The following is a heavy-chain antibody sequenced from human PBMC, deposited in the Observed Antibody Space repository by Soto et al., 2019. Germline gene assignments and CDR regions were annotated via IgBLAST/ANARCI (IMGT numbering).Heavy chain of an antibody. D-gene: IGHD3-10*01. Sequence: QVQLVQSGAEVKKPGASVKVSCKASGYTFTSYGISWVRQAPGQGLEWMGWIRAYNGNTNYAQKLQGRVTMTTDTSTSTAYMELRSLRSDDTAVYYCARARRDAMVRGVITKDFDYWGQGTLVTVSS. CDR3: ARARRDAMVRGVITKDFDY. CDR2: IRAYNGNT. V-gene: IGHV1-18*01. CDR1: GYTFTSYG. J-gene: IGHJ4*02.